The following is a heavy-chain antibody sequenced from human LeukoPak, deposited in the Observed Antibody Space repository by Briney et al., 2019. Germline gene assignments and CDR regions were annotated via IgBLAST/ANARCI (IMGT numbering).Heavy chain of an antibody. J-gene: IGHJ6*04. CDR1: GFTFSSYW. V-gene: IGHV3-7*01. D-gene: IGHD3-10*01. CDR3: ARVGFGELWGMDV. Sequence: GGSLRLSCAASGFTFSSYWMSWVRQAPGKGLEWAANIKQDGSEKYYVDSVKGRFTISRDNAKNSLYLQMNSLRAEDTAVYSCARVGFGELWGMDVWGKGTTVTISS. CDR2: IKQDGSEK.